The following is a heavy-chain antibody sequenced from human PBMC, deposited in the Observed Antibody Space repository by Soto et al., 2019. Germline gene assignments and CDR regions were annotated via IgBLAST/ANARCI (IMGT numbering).Heavy chain of an antibody. CDR2: IFHSRSI. J-gene: IGHJ3*01. Sequence: PSETLSLTCAVSGGSISTSVWWTWVRQPPGKGLEWIGEIFHSRSINYNPSLQNRVTISADSSQSQFSLKLTPLTAADTALYYCATRSTTQDVFEVWGQGTMVTVSS. CDR3: ATRSTTQDVFEV. CDR1: GGSISTSVW. D-gene: IGHD1-26*01. V-gene: IGHV4-4*02.